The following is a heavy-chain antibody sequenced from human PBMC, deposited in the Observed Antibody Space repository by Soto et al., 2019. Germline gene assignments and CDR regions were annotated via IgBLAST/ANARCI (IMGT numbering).Heavy chain of an antibody. J-gene: IGHJ5*02. CDR2: IYYSGST. Sequence: SETLCLTCTVAGGSVSSSSYYWGWIRQPPGKGLEWIGSIYYSGSTYYNPSLKSRVTISVDTSKNQFSLKLSSVTAADTAVYYCARQDSRITMVRGVIINRTLDWFDPWGQGTLVTVS. CDR1: GGSVSSSSYY. V-gene: IGHV4-39*01. CDR3: ARQDSRITMVRGVIINRTLDWFDP. D-gene: IGHD3-10*01.